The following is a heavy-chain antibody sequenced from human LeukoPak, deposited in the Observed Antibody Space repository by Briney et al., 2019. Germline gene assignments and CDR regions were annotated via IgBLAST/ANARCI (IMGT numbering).Heavy chain of an antibody. J-gene: IGHJ4*02. D-gene: IGHD1-26*01. CDR3: ARGGWSSGGYLYNFDY. CDR2: ISSSSSYI. CDR1: GFTFSSYS. V-gene: IGHV3-21*04. Sequence: GGSLRLSCAASGFTFSSYSMNWVRQAPGKGLEWVSSISSSSSYIYYADSVRGRFTISRDNAKNSLYLQMNSLRAEDTAVYYCARGGWSSGGYLYNFDYWGQGTLVTVSS.